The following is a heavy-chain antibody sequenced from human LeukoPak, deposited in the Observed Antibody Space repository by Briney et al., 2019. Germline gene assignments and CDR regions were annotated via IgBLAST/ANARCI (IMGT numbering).Heavy chain of an antibody. D-gene: IGHD5-12*01. V-gene: IGHV1-18*01. CDR1: RYSFTTYG. J-gene: IGHJ4*02. Sequence: ASVKVSCKASRYSFTTYGITWVRQAPGQGLEWMGWISACNGNTNYAQELQGRVTMTTDRSTSTAYMELRSLTSDDTAVYYCARVKRPGYSGYAGFDYWGQGTPVTVSS. CDR3: ARVKRPGYSGYAGFDY. CDR2: ISACNGNT.